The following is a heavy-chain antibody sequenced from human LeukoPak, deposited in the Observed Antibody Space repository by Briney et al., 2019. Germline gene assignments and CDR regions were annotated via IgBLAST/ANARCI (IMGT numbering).Heavy chain of an antibody. D-gene: IGHD2-8*01. CDR2: ISSSSSTI. J-gene: IGHJ3*02. Sequence: GGSLRLSCAASGFTFSSYSMNWVRQAPGKGLEWVSYISSSSSTIYYADSVKGRFTISRDNAKNSLYLQMNSLRAEDTAVYYRARRGPRYCTNGVCPNDAFDIWGQGTMVTVSS. V-gene: IGHV3-48*01. CDR3: ARRGPRYCTNGVCPNDAFDI. CDR1: GFTFSSYS.